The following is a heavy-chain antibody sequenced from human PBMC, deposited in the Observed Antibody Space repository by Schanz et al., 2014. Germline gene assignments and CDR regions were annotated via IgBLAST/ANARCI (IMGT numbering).Heavy chain of an antibody. CDR2: ISSGGTTI. V-gene: IGHV3-48*02. D-gene: IGHD3-3*01. Sequence: EVQLLASGGGLVQPGGSLRLTCLTSGFTFTDHAMSWVRQAPGKGLEWIAYISSGGTTIYYADSVKGRFTISRDNAKSSLYLQMNSLRDEDTAVYYCAATTILADWGQGTLVAVSS. CDR1: GFTFTDHA. CDR3: AATTILAD. J-gene: IGHJ4*02.